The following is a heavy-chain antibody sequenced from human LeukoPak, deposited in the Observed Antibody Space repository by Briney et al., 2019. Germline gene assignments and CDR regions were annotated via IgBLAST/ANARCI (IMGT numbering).Heavy chain of an antibody. Sequence: ASQTLSLTCTVSGGSMSSNYWSWIRQPPGKGLEWIGYIYNSGTIYYSGSTNYNPSLLSRVTISVDTSKNQFSLKLRSVTAADTAVYCCARPFSGSYSDAFDLWGQGTMVTVSS. CDR2: IYNSGTIYYSGST. CDR1: GGSMSSNY. J-gene: IGHJ3*01. D-gene: IGHD1-26*01. CDR3: ARPFSGSYSDAFDL. V-gene: IGHV4-59*08.